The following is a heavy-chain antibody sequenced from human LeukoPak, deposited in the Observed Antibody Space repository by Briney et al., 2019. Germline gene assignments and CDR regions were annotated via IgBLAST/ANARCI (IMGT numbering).Heavy chain of an antibody. CDR2: IYYSGST. J-gene: IGHJ5*02. D-gene: IGHD6-13*01. Sequence: SETLSLTCTVSGGSISSSSYYWGWIRQPPGKGLEWIGSIYYSGSTYYNPSLKSRVTISVDTSKNQFSLKLSSVTAADTAVYYCARRPSMTIAAAGVDWFDPWGQGTLVTVSS. V-gene: IGHV4-39*01. CDR1: GGSISSSSYY. CDR3: ARRPSMTIAAAGVDWFDP.